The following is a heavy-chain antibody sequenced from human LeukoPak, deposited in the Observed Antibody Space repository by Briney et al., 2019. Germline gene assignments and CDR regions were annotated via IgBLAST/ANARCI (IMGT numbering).Heavy chain of an antibody. Sequence: ASVKVSCKASGYTFTGYYMHWVRQAPGQGLEWMGRINPNSGGTNYAQKFQGRVTMTRDTSISTADMELSRLRSDDTALYYCARGGSSWSPFDYWGQGTLVTGSS. V-gene: IGHV1-2*06. J-gene: IGHJ4*02. CDR2: INPNSGGT. CDR1: GYTFTGYY. D-gene: IGHD6-13*01. CDR3: ARGGSSWSPFDY.